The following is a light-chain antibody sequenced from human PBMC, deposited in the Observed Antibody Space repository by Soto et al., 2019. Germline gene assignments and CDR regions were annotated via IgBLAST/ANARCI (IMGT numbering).Light chain of an antibody. CDR2: KVS. CDR1: QSLVYRDGDTY. Sequence: DVVMTQSPLSLPVTLGQPASISCRSSQSLVYRDGDTYLSWFQQRPGQSPRRLIYKVSNRGSGVPDRFSGSGSGTDFTLKISRVEAEDVGVYYCIQGTQCPWTFGPGTKVAIK. J-gene: IGKJ1*01. CDR3: IQGTQCPWT. V-gene: IGKV2-30*01.